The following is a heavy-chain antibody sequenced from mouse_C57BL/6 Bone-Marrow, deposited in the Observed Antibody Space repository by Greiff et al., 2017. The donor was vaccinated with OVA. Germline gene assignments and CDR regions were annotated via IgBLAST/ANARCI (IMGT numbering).Heavy chain of an antibody. CDR1: GSTFSDYG. CDR3: ARMGKVDY. J-gene: IGHJ2*01. Sequence: EVKLVESGGGLVKPGGSLKLSCAASGSTFSDYGMHWVRQAPEKGLEWVAYISSGSSTIYYADTVKGRFTISRDNAKNTLFLQMTSLRSEDTAMYYCARMGKVDYWGQGTTLTVSS. D-gene: IGHD4-1*01. V-gene: IGHV5-17*01. CDR2: ISSGSSTI.